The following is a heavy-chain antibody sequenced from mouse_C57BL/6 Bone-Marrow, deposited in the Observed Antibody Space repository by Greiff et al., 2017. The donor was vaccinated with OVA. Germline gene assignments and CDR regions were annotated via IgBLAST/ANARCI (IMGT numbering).Heavy chain of an antibody. CDR3: ARRGNYVRLAWFAY. Sequence: QVQLKESGAELARPGASVKLSCKASGYTFTSYGISWVKQRTGQGLEWIGEIYPRSGNTYYNEKFKGKATLTADKSSSTAYMELRSLTSEDSAVYFCARRGNYVRLAWFAYWGQGTLVTVSA. CDR2: IYPRSGNT. J-gene: IGHJ3*01. D-gene: IGHD2-1*01. V-gene: IGHV1-81*01. CDR1: GYTFTSYG.